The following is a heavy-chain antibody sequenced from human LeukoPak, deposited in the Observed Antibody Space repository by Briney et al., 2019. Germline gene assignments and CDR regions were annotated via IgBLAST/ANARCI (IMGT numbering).Heavy chain of an antibody. CDR2: INHSGST. D-gene: IGHD2-2*02. J-gene: IGHJ4*02. V-gene: IGHV4-34*01. CDR3: ARHIYCSSTSCYSVFDY. CDR1: GGSFSGYY. Sequence: SETLSLTCAVYGGSFSGYYWSWIRQPPGKGLEWIGEINHSGSTNYNPSLKSRVTISVDTSKNQFSLKLSSVTAADTAVYYCARHIYCSSTSCYSVFDYWGQGTLVTVSS.